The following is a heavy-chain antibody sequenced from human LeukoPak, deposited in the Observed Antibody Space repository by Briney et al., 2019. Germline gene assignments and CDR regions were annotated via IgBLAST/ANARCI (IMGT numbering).Heavy chain of an antibody. CDR3: AKDRSSKHYYYYYYMDV. D-gene: IGHD2-2*01. CDR1: GFTFSSYA. J-gene: IGHJ6*03. V-gene: IGHV3-23*01. Sequence: AGGSLRLSCAASGFTFSSYAMSWVRQAPGKGLEWVSAISGSGGSTYYADSVRGRFTISRDNSKNTLYLQMNSLRAEDTAVYYCAKDRSSKHYYYYYYMDVWGKGTTVTVSS. CDR2: ISGSGGST.